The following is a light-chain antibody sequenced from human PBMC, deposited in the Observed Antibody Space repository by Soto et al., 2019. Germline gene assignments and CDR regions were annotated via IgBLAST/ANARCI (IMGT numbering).Light chain of an antibody. CDR2: SND. Sequence: QSVLTQSPSASGTPGQRVTISCSGTSSNIGTNYEYWYQQLPGTAPKVLIYSNDKRPSGVPDRFSGSKSGTSASLAISGLRSEDEADYYCAAWDDSLSGPLFGGGTKVTVL. CDR1: SSNIGTNY. V-gene: IGLV1-47*01. J-gene: IGLJ2*01. CDR3: AAWDDSLSGPL.